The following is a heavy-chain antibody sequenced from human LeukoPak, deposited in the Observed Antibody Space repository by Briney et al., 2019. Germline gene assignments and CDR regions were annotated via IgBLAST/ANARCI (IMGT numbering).Heavy chain of an antibody. Sequence: GASVKVSCKASGGTFSSYAISWVRQAPGQGLEWMGGIIPIFGTADYAQKFQGRVTITADESTSTAYMELSSLRSEDTAVYYCARRGIAVAADHFDYWGQGTLVTVSS. J-gene: IGHJ4*02. CDR2: IIPIFGTA. D-gene: IGHD6-19*01. CDR3: ARRGIAVAADHFDY. CDR1: GGTFSSYA. V-gene: IGHV1-69*13.